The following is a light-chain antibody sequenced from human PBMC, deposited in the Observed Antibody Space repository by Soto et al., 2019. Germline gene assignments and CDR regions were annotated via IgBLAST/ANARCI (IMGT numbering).Light chain of an antibody. CDR1: QGVSKY. CDR2: ATS. J-gene: IGKJ3*01. Sequence: DFQMTQSPSSLSAFVGDRVTITCRASQGVSKYLAWYQNKPGKVPKLLIYATSTLQSAVPSRFSGSGSGTDFTLTISSLQPEDVATYYCQKYNSAPRTFGPGTKVDI. CDR3: QKYNSAPRT. V-gene: IGKV1-27*01.